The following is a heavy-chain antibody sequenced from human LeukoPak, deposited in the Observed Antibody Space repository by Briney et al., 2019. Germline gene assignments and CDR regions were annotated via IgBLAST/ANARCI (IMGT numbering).Heavy chain of an antibody. V-gene: IGHV3-48*03. CDR2: ISSSGGTT. D-gene: IGHD1-20*01. J-gene: IGHJ6*02. CDR1: GFTFTSYE. Sequence: PGGSLRHSCAASGFTFTSYEMNWVRQAPGKGLEWVSYISSSGGTTYYADSVKGRFTISRDNSKNTLYLHMNSLRAEDTALYYCAKVYRAGNWNDWDYYYGMDVWGQGTTVTVSS. CDR3: AKVYRAGNWNDWDYYYGMDV.